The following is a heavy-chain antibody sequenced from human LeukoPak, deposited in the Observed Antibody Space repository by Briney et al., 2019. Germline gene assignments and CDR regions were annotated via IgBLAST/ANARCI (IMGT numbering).Heavy chain of an antibody. CDR3: AKVGTTQLWFGELS. V-gene: IGHV3-23*01. J-gene: IGHJ4*02. Sequence: GGSLRLSCAASGFTFSSYAMSWVRQVPGKGLDWVSSITGSGGSTYTADSVQGRFTISRDNSKNTLYLQMNSLRGEDTAVYYCAKVGTTQLWFGELSWGQGVLVTVSS. CDR1: GFTFSSYA. CDR2: ITGSGGST. D-gene: IGHD3-10*01.